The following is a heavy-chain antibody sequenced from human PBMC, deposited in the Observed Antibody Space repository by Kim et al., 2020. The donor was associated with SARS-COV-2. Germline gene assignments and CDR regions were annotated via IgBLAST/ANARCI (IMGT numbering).Heavy chain of an antibody. D-gene: IGHD3-22*01. J-gene: IGHJ6*02. V-gene: IGHV3-30-3*01. CDR1: GFTFSSYA. CDR3: ASPIVKVYYYYGMDV. Sequence: GGSLRLSCAASGFTFSSYAMHWVRQAPGKGLEWVAVISYDGSNKYYADSVKGRFTISRDNSKNTLYLQMNSLRAEDTAVYYCASPIVKVYYYYGMDVWGQGTTVTVSS. CDR2: ISYDGSNK.